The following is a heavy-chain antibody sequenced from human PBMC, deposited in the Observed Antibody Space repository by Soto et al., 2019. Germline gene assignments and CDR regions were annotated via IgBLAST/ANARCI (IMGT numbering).Heavy chain of an antibody. CDR3: ARDVSGYWSSTSCYGQKYFDY. CDR2: IIPIFGTA. V-gene: IGHV1-69*13. D-gene: IGHD2-2*01. CDR1: GGTFSSYA. Sequence: SVKVSCKASGGTFSSYAISWVRQAPGQGLEWMGGIIPIFGTANYAQKFQGRVTITADESTSTAYMELSSLRSEDTAVYYCARDVSGYWSSTSCYGQKYFDYWGQGTLVTVSS. J-gene: IGHJ4*02.